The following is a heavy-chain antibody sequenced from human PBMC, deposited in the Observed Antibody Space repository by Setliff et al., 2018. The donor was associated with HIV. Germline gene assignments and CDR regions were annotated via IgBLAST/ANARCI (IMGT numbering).Heavy chain of an antibody. CDR2: IYQSGSI. D-gene: IGHD6-19*01. CDR3: ARPRRVRSRAWYWFDI. Sequence: ETLSLTCAASGYSINSGFSRAWIRQPPGQGPQWIGSIYQSGSIYYNPSLQSRVTISVDSSKNQFSLNLFSVTAADTAVYYCARPRRVRSRAWYWFDIWGQGTLV. CDR1: GYSINSGFS. J-gene: IGHJ5*02. V-gene: IGHV4-38-2*01.